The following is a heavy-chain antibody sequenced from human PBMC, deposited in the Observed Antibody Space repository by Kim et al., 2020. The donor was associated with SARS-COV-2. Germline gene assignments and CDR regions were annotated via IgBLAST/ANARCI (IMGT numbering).Heavy chain of an antibody. J-gene: IGHJ4*02. CDR3: AKDSEFWGSGSGWYGGQGFDY. Sequence: GGSLRLSCAASGFTFSSYAMSWVRQAPGKGLEWVSAISGSGGSTYYADSVKGRFTISRDNSKNTLYLQMNSLRAEDTAVYYCAKDSEFWGSGSGWYGGQGFDYWGQGTLVTVSS. V-gene: IGHV3-23*01. CDR1: GFTFSSYA. D-gene: IGHD6-19*01. CDR2: ISGSGGST.